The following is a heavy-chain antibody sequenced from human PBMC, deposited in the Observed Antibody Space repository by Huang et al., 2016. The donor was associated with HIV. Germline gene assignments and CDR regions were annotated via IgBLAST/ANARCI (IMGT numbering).Heavy chain of an antibody. J-gene: IGHJ4*02. Sequence: QVQLVESGGGVVQPGRSLRLSCAASGFTFRTYCMHWVRQAPGRGLGGVAVISNDGRYETYADAVKGRFTISRDKSKNTLYLQMNSLRAEDTAVYYCAKDYYDSSGPDYWGQGTLVIVSS. D-gene: IGHD3-22*01. CDR3: AKDYYDSSGPDY. CDR2: ISNDGRYE. CDR1: GFTFRTYC. V-gene: IGHV3-30*18.